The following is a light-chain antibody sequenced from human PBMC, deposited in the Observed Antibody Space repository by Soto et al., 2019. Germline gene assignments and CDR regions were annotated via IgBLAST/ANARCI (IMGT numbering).Light chain of an antibody. V-gene: IGLV1-44*01. J-gene: IGLJ3*02. CDR3: SAWDDSRNGVV. CDR2: SNN. Sequence: QSVLTQPPSASGTPGQRVTISCSGSSSNIGSYTVNWYQQLPGTAPKLLIDSNNQRPSGVPYRLSGSKSGTSASPATSGLQSEDEADDYCSAWDDSRNGVVFGGGTKLTVL. CDR1: SSNIGSYT.